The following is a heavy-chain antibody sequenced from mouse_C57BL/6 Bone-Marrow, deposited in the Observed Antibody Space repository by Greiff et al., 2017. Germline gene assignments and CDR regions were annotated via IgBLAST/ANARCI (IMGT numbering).Heavy chain of an antibody. Sequence: VQLQQSGAELAKPGASVKLSCKASGYTFTSYWMHWVKQRPGQGLEWIGDINPSSGYTKYNQKFKDKATLTADTSSSTAYMQLSSLTYEDSAVYYGARWWYFDVWGTGTTVTVSS. CDR1: GYTFTSYW. CDR2: INPSSGYT. J-gene: IGHJ1*03. CDR3: ARWWYFDV. V-gene: IGHV1-7*01.